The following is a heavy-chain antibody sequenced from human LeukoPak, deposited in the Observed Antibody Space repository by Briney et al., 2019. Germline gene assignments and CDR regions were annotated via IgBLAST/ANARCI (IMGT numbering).Heavy chain of an antibody. CDR1: GGTFSSYA. CDR3: ARHFLTPYPGGTVYDSSGHSVFDY. J-gene: IGHJ4*02. V-gene: IGHV1-69*13. CDR2: IIPISGTA. D-gene: IGHD3-22*01. Sequence: ASVKVSCKASGGTFSSYAISWVRQAPGQGLEWMGGIIPISGTADYAQKFQGRVTITADESTSTAYMELSSLRSEDTAVYYCARHFLTPYPGGTVYDSSGHSVFDYWGQGTLVTVSS.